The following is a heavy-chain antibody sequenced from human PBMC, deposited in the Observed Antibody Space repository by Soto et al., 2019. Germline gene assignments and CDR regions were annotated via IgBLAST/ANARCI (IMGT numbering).Heavy chain of an antibody. J-gene: IGHJ2*01. Sequence: EVRLMESGGGFLQPVGSQRLSCVASGFTFNSYAMSWVRQTPEKGLEWVSAISGSGWQTYYAQSVQGRFTISRDNSKTTVYLHMNRLRAEDSGIYYCAKGRYFDASGGCANFWGRGTLVTVSS. V-gene: IGHV3-23*01. D-gene: IGHD3-9*01. CDR3: AKGRYFDASGGCANF. CDR2: ISGSGWQT. CDR1: GFTFNSYA.